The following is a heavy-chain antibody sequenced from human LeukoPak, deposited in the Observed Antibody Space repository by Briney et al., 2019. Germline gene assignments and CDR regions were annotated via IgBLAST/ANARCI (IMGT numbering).Heavy chain of an antibody. Sequence: ASVKVSCKVSGYTLTELSMHWVRQAPGKGLEWMGGFDPEDGETIYAQKFQGRVTMTEDTSTDTAYMELSSLRSEDTAVYYCATGLLRYFDWFRRGPGDAFDIWGQGTMVTVSS. V-gene: IGHV1-24*01. J-gene: IGHJ3*02. CDR2: FDPEDGET. CDR3: ATGLLRYFDWFRRGPGDAFDI. CDR1: GYTLTELS. D-gene: IGHD3-9*01.